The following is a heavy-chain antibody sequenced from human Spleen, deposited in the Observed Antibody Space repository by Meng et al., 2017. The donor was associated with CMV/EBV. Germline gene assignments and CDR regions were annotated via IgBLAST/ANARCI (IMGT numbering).Heavy chain of an antibody. CDR3: ARIDFLSGFQFGY. J-gene: IGHJ4*02. Sequence: SETLSLTCTVSRASITSSRYYWGWIRQPPGKGLEWIATIDYRGRAYYNPSLKSRVTISSNTSKNQFSLNLRSVTAADRAMYYWARIDFLSGFQFGYWGQGTLVTVSS. CDR2: IDYRGRA. CDR1: RASITSSRYY. V-gene: IGHV4-39*07. D-gene: IGHD3-3*01.